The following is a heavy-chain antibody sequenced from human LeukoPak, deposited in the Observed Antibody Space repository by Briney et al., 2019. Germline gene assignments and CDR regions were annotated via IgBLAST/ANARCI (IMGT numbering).Heavy chain of an antibody. CDR2: IYYSGST. Sequence: PSETLSLTCTVSGGSLSSSSYYWGWIRQPPGKGPEWVGSIYYSGSTYYNPSLKSSVNISVNTSKNQFSLKLSSVTAADTALYYCARHRYYDFWSGYIGLYYFDYWGQGTLVTVSS. CDR1: GGSLSSSSYY. CDR3: ARHRYYDFWSGYIGLYYFDY. J-gene: IGHJ4*02. D-gene: IGHD3-3*01. V-gene: IGHV4-39*01.